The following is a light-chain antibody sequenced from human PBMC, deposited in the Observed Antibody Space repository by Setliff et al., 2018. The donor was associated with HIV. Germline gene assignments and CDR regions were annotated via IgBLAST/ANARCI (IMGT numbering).Light chain of an antibody. Sequence: QSALTQPASVSGSPGQSITISCTGASSDVGDYNYVSWYQQHPGKAPKLMIYEVSNRPSGVSNRFSGSKSAYTASLTISGLQAEDEADYYCCSYTSSNTHVFGTGTKVTVL. CDR1: SSDVGDYNY. CDR2: EVS. J-gene: IGLJ1*01. V-gene: IGLV2-14*01. CDR3: CSYTSSNTHV.